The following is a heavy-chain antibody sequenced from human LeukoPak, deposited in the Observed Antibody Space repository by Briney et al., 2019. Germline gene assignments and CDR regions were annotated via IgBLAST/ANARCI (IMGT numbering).Heavy chain of an antibody. CDR1: GFNFSTYA. Sequence: PGGSLSLSCAASGFNFSTYAMSWVRQAPGKGLAWVSTISDSDGSTYYADSVKGRFTISRDNSKNTLYLQMSTLRAEDTAVYYCAKDIRGSTGLGSMDVWGKGTTVTVSS. V-gene: IGHV3-23*01. CDR3: AKDIRGSTGLGSMDV. J-gene: IGHJ6*03. CDR2: ISDSDGST. D-gene: IGHD3-16*01.